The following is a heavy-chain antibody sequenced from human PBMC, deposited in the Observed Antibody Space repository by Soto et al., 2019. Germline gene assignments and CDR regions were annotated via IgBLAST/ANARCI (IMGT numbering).Heavy chain of an antibody. CDR2: ISAYNGNT. CDR3: ARGRHPPDF. Sequence: GAAVKVSCKASGYTFTGYYMHWVRQAPGQGLEWMGWISAYNGNTNYAQKLQGRVTMTTDTSTSTAYMELRSLRSDDTAVYYCARGRHPPDFCGQGTVVSVSS. V-gene: IGHV1-18*04. CDR1: GYTFTGYY. J-gene: IGHJ1*01.